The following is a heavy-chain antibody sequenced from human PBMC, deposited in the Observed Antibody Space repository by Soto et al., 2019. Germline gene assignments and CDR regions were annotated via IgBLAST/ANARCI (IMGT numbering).Heavy chain of an antibody. CDR3: ARSPSNVLRFLEWLPKPPFDP. V-gene: IGHV1-3*01. CDR2: INAGNGNT. CDR1: GYTFTSYA. D-gene: IGHD3-3*01. Sequence: ASAKVSCKASGYTFTSYAMHWVRQAPGQRLEWMGWINAGNGNTKYSQKFQGRVTITRDTSASTAYMELSSLRSEDTAVYYCARSPSNVLRFLEWLPKPPFDPWGQGTLVTVSS. J-gene: IGHJ5*02.